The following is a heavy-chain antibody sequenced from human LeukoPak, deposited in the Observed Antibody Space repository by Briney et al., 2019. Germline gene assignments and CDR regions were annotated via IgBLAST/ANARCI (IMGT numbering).Heavy chain of an antibody. Sequence: SETLSLTCAVYGGSFSGYYWSWIRQPPGKGLEWIGEINHSGSTNYNPSPKSRVTISVDTSKNQFSLKLSSVTATDTAVYYCARGSRYYDSSGYYYGFNYYYGMDVWGQGTTVTVSS. CDR3: ARGSRYYDSSGYYYGFNYYYGMDV. CDR1: GGSFSGYY. D-gene: IGHD3-22*01. V-gene: IGHV4-34*01. CDR2: INHSGST. J-gene: IGHJ6*02.